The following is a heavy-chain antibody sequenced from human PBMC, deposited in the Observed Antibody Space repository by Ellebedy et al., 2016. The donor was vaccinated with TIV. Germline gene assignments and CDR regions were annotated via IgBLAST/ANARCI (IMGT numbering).Heavy chain of an antibody. CDR2: INHSGST. CDR3: ARRGLRWKVLGTFDI. V-gene: IGHV4-34*01. Sequence: MPSETLSLTCAVYGGSFSGYYWSWIRQPPGKGLEWIGEINHSGSTNYNPSLKSRVTISVDTSKNQFSLKLSSVTAADTAVYYCARRGLRWKVLGTFDIWGQGTMVTVSS. J-gene: IGHJ3*02. CDR1: GGSFSGYY. D-gene: IGHD4-23*01.